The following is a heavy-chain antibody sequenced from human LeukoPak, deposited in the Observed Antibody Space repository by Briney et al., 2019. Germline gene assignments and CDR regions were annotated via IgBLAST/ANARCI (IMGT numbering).Heavy chain of an antibody. J-gene: IGHJ4*02. V-gene: IGHV4-59*12. Sequence: PSETLSLTCTVSGGSISNKYWSWIRQPPGKGLEWIGYIYYSGSTYYNPSLKSRVTISVDTSKNQFSLKLSSVTAADTAVYYCARVPTVTFFDYWGQGTLVTVSS. D-gene: IGHD4-17*01. CDR2: IYYSGST. CDR3: ARVPTVTFFDY. CDR1: GGSISNKY.